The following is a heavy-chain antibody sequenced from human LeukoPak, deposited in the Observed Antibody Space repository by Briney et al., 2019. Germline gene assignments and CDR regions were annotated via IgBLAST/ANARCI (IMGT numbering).Heavy chain of an antibody. CDR3: ARDRSDDAFDI. Sequence: GGSLRLSCAASGFTFSSYSMNWVRQAPGKGLEWVSSISSSSSYIYYADSVKGRFTISRDNAKNSLYLQMNSLRAKDTAVYYCARDRSDDAFDIWGQGTMVTVSS. J-gene: IGHJ3*02. CDR2: ISSSSSYI. CDR1: GFTFSSYS. V-gene: IGHV3-21*01. D-gene: IGHD1-26*01.